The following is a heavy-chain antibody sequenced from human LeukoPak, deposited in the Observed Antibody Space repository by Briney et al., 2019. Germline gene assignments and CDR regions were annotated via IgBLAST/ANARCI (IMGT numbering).Heavy chain of an antibody. CDR3: AMGVVAANTYYYVMDV. D-gene: IGHD2-15*01. V-gene: IGHV4-59*01. CDR1: GGSISSYY. Sequence: PSETLSLSCTVSGGSISSYYWNWIRQPPGKGLEWIGYIYYSGSTNYNPSLKSRVTISVDTSKNQFSLKLSSVTAADTAVYYCAMGVVAANTYYYVMDVWGQGTTVTVSS. J-gene: IGHJ6*02. CDR2: IYYSGST.